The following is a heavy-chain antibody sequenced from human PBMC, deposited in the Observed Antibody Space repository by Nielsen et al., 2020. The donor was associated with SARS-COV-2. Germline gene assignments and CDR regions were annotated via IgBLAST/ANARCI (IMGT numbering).Heavy chain of an antibody. D-gene: IGHD3-3*01. CDR2: ISAYNGNT. J-gene: IGHJ6*02. CDR1: GGTFSSYA. Sequence: ASVKVSCKASGGTFSSYAISWVRQAPGQGLEWMGWISAYNGNTNYAQKLQGRVTMTTDTSTSTAYMELSSLRSEDTAVYYCASSSITIFGVVITAGGMDVWGQGTTVTVSS. V-gene: IGHV1-18*01. CDR3: ASSSITIFGVVITAGGMDV.